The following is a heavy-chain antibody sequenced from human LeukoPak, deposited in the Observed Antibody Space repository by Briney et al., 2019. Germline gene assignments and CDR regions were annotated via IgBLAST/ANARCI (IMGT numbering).Heavy chain of an antibody. V-gene: IGHV1-2*02. CDR3: ARDGEYCSGIYSTEFFDF. D-gene: IGHD3-10*01. Sequence: ASVKVSCKASGYTFTGYYMHWVRQAPGQGLEWMGWINPNSGGTSYAQKFQGRVTMTRDTSISTAYMELSRLRSDDAAVYYCARDGEYCSGIYSTEFFDFWGQGTLVTVSS. CDR2: INPNSGGT. CDR1: GYTFTGYY. J-gene: IGHJ4*02.